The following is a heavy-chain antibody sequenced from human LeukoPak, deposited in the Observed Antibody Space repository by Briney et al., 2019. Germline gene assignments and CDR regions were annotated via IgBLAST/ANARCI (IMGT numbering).Heavy chain of an antibody. Sequence: GGSLRLSCAASGLSSYNMNWVRQAPGKGLEWLSDISGSSGSIYYADSAKGRFTISRDNSKNTLYLQMNSLRAEDTAVYYCAKFSDCSSTSCYGGSSSRDYWGQGTLVTVSS. CDR3: AKFSDCSSTSCYGGSSSRDY. CDR2: ISGSSGSI. D-gene: IGHD2-2*01. V-gene: IGHV3-48*01. CDR1: GLSSYN. J-gene: IGHJ4*02.